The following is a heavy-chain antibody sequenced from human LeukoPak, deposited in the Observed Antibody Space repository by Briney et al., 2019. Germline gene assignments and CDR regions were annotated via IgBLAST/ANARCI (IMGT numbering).Heavy chain of an antibody. CDR2: INPNSGGT. V-gene: IGHV1-2*06. CDR3: ARRPPGIAAAGTGNDAFDI. J-gene: IGHJ3*02. CDR1: GYTFTGYY. Sequence: ASVKVSCKASGYTFTGYYMHWVRQAPGQGLEWMGRINPNSGGTNYAQKFQGRVTMTRDTSISTAYMELSRLRSDDTAVYYCARRPPGIAAAGTGNDAFDIWGQGTMVTVPS. D-gene: IGHD6-13*01.